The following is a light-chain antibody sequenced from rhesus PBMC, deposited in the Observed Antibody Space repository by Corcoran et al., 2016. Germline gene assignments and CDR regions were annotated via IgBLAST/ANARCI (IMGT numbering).Light chain of an antibody. V-gene: IGKV2-82*03. Sequence: EIVMIQTPLSLPVILGEPASISCRSSQSLVYSDGQTYLYWYLQKPGQSPQLLMYLASNRAPGVPDKFRVSGSGTDFTLKIRRVEAQDVGVYYCMQAVRSPWTFGQGTKVEIK. CDR3: MQAVRSPWT. J-gene: IGKJ1*01. CDR2: LAS. CDR1: QSLVYSDGQTY.